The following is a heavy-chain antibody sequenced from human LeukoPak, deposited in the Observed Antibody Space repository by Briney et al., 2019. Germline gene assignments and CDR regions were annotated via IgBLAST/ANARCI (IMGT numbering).Heavy chain of an antibody. J-gene: IGHJ5*02. CDR1: GGSISSGDYY. CDR3: ARPYYYDSRIDP. CDR2: MYYSGST. D-gene: IGHD3-22*01. Sequence: PSQTLSLTCTVSGGSISSGDYYWSWIRQPPGKGLEWIAYMYYSGSTYYNPSLKSRVTMSADTSKNQLSLKLSSVTAADTAVYYCARPYYYDSRIDPWGQGILVAVSS. V-gene: IGHV4-30-4*01.